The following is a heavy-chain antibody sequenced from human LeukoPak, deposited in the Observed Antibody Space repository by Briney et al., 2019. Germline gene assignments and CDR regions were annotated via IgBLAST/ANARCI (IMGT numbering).Heavy chain of an antibody. V-gene: IGHV4-59*01. CDR2: IYYSGST. J-gene: IGHJ4*02. CDR1: GGSISSYY. D-gene: IGHD3-10*01. Sequence: PSETLSLTCTVSGGSISSYYWSWIRQPPGKGLEWIGYIYYSGSTNYNPSLKSRVTISVDTSKNQFSLKLSSVTAADTVVYYCANFPVRGVIKYYFDYWGQGTLVTVSS. CDR3: ANFPVRGVIKYYFDY.